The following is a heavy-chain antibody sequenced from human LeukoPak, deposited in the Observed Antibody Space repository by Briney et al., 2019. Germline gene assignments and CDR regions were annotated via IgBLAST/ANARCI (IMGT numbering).Heavy chain of an antibody. CDR2: IYYSGST. D-gene: IGHD5-12*01. J-gene: IGHJ1*01. V-gene: IGHV4-30-4*01. CDR3: ARGELVASMSEYFQH. CDR1: GGSISSGDYY. Sequence: SQTLSLTCTVSGGSISSGDYYWSWIRQPPGKGLEWIGYIYYSGSTYYNPSLKSRVTISVDTSKNQFSLKLSSVTAADTAVYCCARGELVASMSEYFQHWGQGTLVTVSS.